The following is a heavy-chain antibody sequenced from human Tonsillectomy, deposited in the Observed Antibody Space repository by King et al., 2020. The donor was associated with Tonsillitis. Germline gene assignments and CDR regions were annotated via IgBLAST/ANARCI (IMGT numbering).Heavy chain of an antibody. V-gene: IGHV3-30*02. CDR3: AKDQGAYYDSTGYGCFDY. D-gene: IGHD3-22*01. CDR1: RFTFSNYD. CDR2: IRYDGTNK. J-gene: IGHJ4*02. Sequence: VQLVESGGGVVQPGGSLRLSCAASRFTFSNYDIHWVRQAPGKGLEWVAFIRYDGTNKYYADSVKGRFTISRDNSKNTLYLQMNSLRAEDTAVYYCAKDQGAYYDSTGYGCFDYWGQGTLVTVSS.